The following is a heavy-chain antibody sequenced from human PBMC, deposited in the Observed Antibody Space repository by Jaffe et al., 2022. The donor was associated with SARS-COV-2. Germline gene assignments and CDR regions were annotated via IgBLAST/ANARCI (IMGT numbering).Heavy chain of an antibody. CDR1: GGSFSGYY. D-gene: IGHD4-17*01. V-gene: IGHV4-34*01. J-gene: IGHJ4*02. CDR2: INHSGST. CDR3: ASLAVNKPFDY. Sequence: QVQLQQWGAGLLKPSETLSLTCAVYGGSFSGYYWSWIRQPPGKGLEWIGEINHSGSTNYNPSLKSRVTISVDTSKNQFSLKLSSVTAADTAVYYCASLAVNKPFDYWGQGTLVTVSS.